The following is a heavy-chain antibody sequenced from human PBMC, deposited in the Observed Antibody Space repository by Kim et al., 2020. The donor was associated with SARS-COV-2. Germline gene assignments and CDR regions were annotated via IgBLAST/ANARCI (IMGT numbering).Heavy chain of an antibody. Sequence: ASVKVSCRASGYTFTAYYIHWVRQAPGQGLEWMGRINPDSGGSNYAQNFQGRVTMTRDTSVNTAYMELSRLRSDDAVVYFCARSPIYYDVLTGTNPEAFDIWGQGTMITVSS. CDR2: INPDSGGS. D-gene: IGHD3-9*01. CDR3: ARSPIYYDVLTGTNPEAFDI. CDR1: GYTFTAYY. J-gene: IGHJ3*02. V-gene: IGHV1-2*05.